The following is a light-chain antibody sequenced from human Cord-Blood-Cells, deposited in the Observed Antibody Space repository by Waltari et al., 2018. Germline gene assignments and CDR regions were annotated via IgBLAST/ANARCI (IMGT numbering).Light chain of an antibody. J-gene: IGLJ2*01. Sequence: SYELTQPPSVSVSPGQTARITCSGDALPKQYAYWYQQKPCQAPLLVIYKDSKRPSGIPERFYGSSSGTTVTLTISGVQAEDEADYYCQSADSSGTVVFGGGTKLTVL. CDR3: QSADSSGTVV. CDR2: KDS. V-gene: IGLV3-25*02. CDR1: ALPKQY.